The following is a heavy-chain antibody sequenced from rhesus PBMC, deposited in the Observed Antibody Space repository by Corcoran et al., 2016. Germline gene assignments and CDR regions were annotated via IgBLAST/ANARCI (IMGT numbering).Heavy chain of an antibody. CDR1: GYSISSNY. CDR3: ARDRGADYFDY. D-gene: IGHD3-34*01. J-gene: IGHJ4*01. CDR2: IYGSSGNT. V-gene: IGHV4-147*01. Sequence: QVQLQESGPGLVKPSETLSLTCAVSGYSISSNYWSWIRQPPGKGLEWIGYIYGSSGNTYYNPSLKSRVTISTDTSKNQFSLKLSSVTAADTAVYYCARDRGADYFDYWGQGVLVTVSS.